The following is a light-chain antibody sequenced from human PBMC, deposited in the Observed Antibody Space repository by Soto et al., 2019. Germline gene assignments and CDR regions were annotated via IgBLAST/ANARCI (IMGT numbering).Light chain of an antibody. CDR3: QQANSFPVT. CDR1: QGIGTC. V-gene: IGKV1D-12*01. CDR2: GVS. J-gene: IGKJ3*01. Sequence: DIPMTQSPSSVSASVGDRVTITCRASQGIGTCLAWYQQNPGQAPKLLIYGVSTLQSGVPATFSGSGSGTDFTLTISSLQAEDFATYYCQQANSFPVTFGPGTKVDIK.